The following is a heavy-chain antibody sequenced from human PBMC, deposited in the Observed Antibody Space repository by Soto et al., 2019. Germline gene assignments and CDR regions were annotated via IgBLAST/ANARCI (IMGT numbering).Heavy chain of an antibody. CDR2: VSHDGRNT. J-gene: IGHJ4*02. D-gene: IGHD6-19*01. CDR3: AKGGLQWLVTADFNY. Sequence: VQLVESGGGVVQPGRSLRLSCAASGFTFSDYEMEWVRQALGKGLEWVAVVSHDGRNTHYADSVKGRFTISRDSSKNTVSLEMTSLRAEDTAVYYCAKGGLQWLVTADFNYWAQGALVTVSS. V-gene: IGHV3-30*18. CDR1: GFTFSDYE.